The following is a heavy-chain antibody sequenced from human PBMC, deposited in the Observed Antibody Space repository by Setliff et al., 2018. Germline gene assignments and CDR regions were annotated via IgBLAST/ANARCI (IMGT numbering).Heavy chain of an antibody. CDR3: ARAYCGGDCYNRQLEYFQH. J-gene: IGHJ1*01. Sequence: ASVKVSCKASGYTFTRHGISWVRQAPGQGLEWMGWISVYNGDTNYPQKLQGRVTMTTDTSTRTAYMELRSLRPDDTAVYYCARAYCGGDCYNRQLEYFQHWGQGTLVTVSS. D-gene: IGHD2-21*02. V-gene: IGHV1-18*01. CDR2: ISVYNGDT. CDR1: GYTFTRHG.